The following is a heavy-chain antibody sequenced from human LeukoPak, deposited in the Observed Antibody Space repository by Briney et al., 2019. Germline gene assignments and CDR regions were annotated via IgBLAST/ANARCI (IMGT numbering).Heavy chain of an antibody. CDR3: AKDMALVVVTDNGMDV. D-gene: IGHD2-21*02. Sequence: GGSLRLSCAASGFTFSSSGMHWVRQAPGKGLEWVAFTRYDGSNKYYTDSVKGRFTISRDNSKNTLYLQMNSLGAEDTAVYYCAKDMALVVVTDNGMDVWGQGTTVTVSS. J-gene: IGHJ6*02. CDR1: GFTFSSSG. CDR2: TRYDGSNK. V-gene: IGHV3-30*02.